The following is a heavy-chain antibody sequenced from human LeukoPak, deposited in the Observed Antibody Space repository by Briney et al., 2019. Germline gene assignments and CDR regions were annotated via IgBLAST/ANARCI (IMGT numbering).Heavy chain of an antibody. CDR3: AKDQYDYVRGEFDY. J-gene: IGHJ4*02. CDR1: GFTFSTCA. D-gene: IGHD3-16*01. V-gene: IGHV3-30*18. CDR2: ISYDGNDK. Sequence: GGSLRLSCAASGFTFSTCAMHWVRQAPGKGLEWVAVISYDGNDKHYADSVKGRFTISRDNSKNTLYLQMNSLRVEDTAVYYCAKDQYDYVRGEFDYWGQGTLVTVSS.